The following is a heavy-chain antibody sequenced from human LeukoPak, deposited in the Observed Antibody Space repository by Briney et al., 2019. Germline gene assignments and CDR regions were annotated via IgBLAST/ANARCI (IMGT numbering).Heavy chain of an antibody. Sequence: GASVKVSCTASGYTFTSYYMHWVRQAPGQGLEWMGIINPSGGSTSYAQKFQGRVTMTRDTSTSTVYMELCSLRSEDTAVYYCARTLPAAGRSYYYGMDVWGQGTTVTVSS. J-gene: IGHJ6*02. V-gene: IGHV1-46*01. CDR1: GYTFTSYY. CDR2: INPSGGST. D-gene: IGHD2-2*01. CDR3: ARTLPAAGRSYYYGMDV.